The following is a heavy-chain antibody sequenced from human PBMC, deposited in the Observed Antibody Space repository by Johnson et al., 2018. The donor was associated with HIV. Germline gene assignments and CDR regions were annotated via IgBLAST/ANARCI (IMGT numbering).Heavy chain of an antibody. CDR2: IKSKTDGGTT. Sequence: TFTDAWMNWVRQAPGKGLEWVGRIKSKTDGGTTDYAVPVKGRVTISRDDSKNTVYLQMNSLKSEDTAVYYCTTAKTIFGVVIAPGDAFDIWGQGTMVTVSS. J-gene: IGHJ3*02. V-gene: IGHV3-15*01. CDR3: TTAKTIFGVVIAPGDAFDI. CDR1: TFTDAW. D-gene: IGHD3-3*01.